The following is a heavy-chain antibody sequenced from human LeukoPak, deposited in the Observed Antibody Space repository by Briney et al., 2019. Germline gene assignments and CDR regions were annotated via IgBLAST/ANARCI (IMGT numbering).Heavy chain of an antibody. V-gene: IGHV4-34*01. CDR1: GGPFSGYY. D-gene: IGHD6-13*01. CDR2: INHSGGT. J-gene: IGHJ4*02. CDR3: ARSGIAAAGTIDY. Sequence: NPSETLSLTCAVYGGPFSGYYWSWIRQPPGKGLEWIGEINHSGGTNYNPSLKSRVTISVDTSKNQFSLKLSSVTAADTAVYYCARSGIAAAGTIDYWGQGTLVTVSS.